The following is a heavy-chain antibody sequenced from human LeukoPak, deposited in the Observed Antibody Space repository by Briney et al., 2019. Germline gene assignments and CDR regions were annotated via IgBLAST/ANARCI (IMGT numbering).Heavy chain of an antibody. CDR1: GYSSNRYH. J-gene: IGHJ5*02. Sequence: ASVKVSCKASGYSSNRYHMHWLRQARGQGLEWMGIINPGGFSTTYSQKFEGRVTMTRDTSTSTVYLELSSLRSDDTAVYFCARGDEVRALDLWGQGTLVTVSS. CDR3: ARGDEVRALDL. D-gene: IGHD3-10*01. V-gene: IGHV1-46*02. CDR2: INPGGFST.